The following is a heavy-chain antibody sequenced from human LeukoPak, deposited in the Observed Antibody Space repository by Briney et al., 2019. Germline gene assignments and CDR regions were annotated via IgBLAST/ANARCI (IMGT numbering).Heavy chain of an antibody. Sequence: ASVKVSCKASGYTFTTYYIHWVRQAPVQRLEWMGWINPDSGGTNYAQKFQGRVTMTRDTPISTVYMDLSMLRSDDTAIYYCVREARAGNWFDPWGQGTLVIVSS. J-gene: IGHJ5*02. V-gene: IGHV1-2*02. CDR1: GYTFTTYY. CDR2: INPDSGGT. CDR3: VREARAGNWFDP.